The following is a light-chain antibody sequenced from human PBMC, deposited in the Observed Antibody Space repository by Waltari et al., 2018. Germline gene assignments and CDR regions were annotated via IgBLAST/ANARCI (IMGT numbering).Light chain of an antibody. CDR2: RSD. Sequence: QAGLIQPPSVSRALGQTATLTCAGNRNNVGNQGVAWLQQHQGHPPKLLSYRSDNRPSGISERFSASRSGNTASLTIPGLQADDEADYYCSAWDKDLVAVVFGGGTKLTVL. V-gene: IGLV10-54*04. CDR3: SAWDKDLVAVV. J-gene: IGLJ3*02. CDR1: RNNVGNQG.